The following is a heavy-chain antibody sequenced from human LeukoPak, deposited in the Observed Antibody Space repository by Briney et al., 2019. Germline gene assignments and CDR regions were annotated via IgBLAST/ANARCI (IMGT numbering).Heavy chain of an antibody. Sequence: ASVKVSCKASGGTFSSYAISWVRQAPGQGLEWMGGIIPIFGTANYAQKFQGRVTITADESTSTAYMELSSLRSEDTAVYYCASSITGTTVDYWGQGTLVTVSS. J-gene: IGHJ4*02. CDR1: GGTFSSYA. CDR2: IIPIFGTA. V-gene: IGHV1-69*13. D-gene: IGHD1-20*01. CDR3: ASSITGTTVDY.